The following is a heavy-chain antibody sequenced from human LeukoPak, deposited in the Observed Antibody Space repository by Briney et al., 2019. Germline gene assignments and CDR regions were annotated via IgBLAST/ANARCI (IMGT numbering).Heavy chain of an antibody. CDR1: NYTFSSLGSGNSFISFA. V-gene: IGHV1-18*01. CDR2: ISAYYGTT. J-gene: IGHJ6*03. D-gene: IGHD6-13*01. Sequence: GASVKVSCKASNYTFSSLGSGNSFISFAISWVRRAPGQGLEWMGWISAYYGTTNYAQKFKGRVTMTTDTSTSTVYMELRSLRSDDTAVYYCARGAASTTYYYMDVWGKGTTVTVSS. CDR3: ARGAASTTYYYMDV.